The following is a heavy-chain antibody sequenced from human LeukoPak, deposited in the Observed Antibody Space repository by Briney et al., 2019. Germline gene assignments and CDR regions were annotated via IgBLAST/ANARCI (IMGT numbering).Heavy chain of an antibody. CDR3: AKDHSVDILTGYYNWVY. Sequence: GGSLRLSCAASGFTFSSYAMSWVRQAPGKGLEWVSAISGSGGSTYYAGSVKGRFTISRDNSKNTLYLQMNSLRAEDTAVYYCAKDHSVDILTGYYNWVYWGQGTLVTVSS. CDR1: GFTFSSYA. J-gene: IGHJ4*02. V-gene: IGHV3-23*01. CDR2: ISGSGGST. D-gene: IGHD3-9*01.